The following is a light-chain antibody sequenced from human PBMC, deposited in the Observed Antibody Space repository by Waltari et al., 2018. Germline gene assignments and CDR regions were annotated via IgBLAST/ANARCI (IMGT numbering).Light chain of an antibody. V-gene: IGLV2-14*01. CDR3: SSYTTSSTVV. Sequence: QSALTQPASVSGSPGQSITFSCTGTSSNVGNYNYVSWYQQHPSKAPKRMIYEGSHRPSGVSNRFSGSKSGNTASLTISGLQAEDEADYYCSSYTTSSTVVFGGGTKVTVL. J-gene: IGLJ2*01. CDR2: EGS. CDR1: SSNVGNYNY.